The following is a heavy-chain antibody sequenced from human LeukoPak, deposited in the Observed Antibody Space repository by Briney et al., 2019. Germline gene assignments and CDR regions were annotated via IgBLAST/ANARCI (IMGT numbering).Heavy chain of an antibody. CDR3: ARELEYYDYIWGINWFDP. Sequence: SQTPSLTCTVSGGSISSGGYYWSWIRQHPGTGLEWIGYIYYSGSTYHNPSLKSRVTISVDTSKNQFSLKLSSVTAADTAVYYCARELEYYDYIWGINWFDPWGQGTLVTVSS. CDR2: IYYSGST. J-gene: IGHJ5*02. V-gene: IGHV4-31*03. CDR1: GGSISSGGYY. D-gene: IGHD3-16*01.